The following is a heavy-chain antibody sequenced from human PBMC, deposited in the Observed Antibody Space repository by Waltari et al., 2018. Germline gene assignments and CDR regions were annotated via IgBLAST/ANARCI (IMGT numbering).Heavy chain of an antibody. D-gene: IGHD3-10*01. J-gene: IGHJ5*02. Sequence: QVQLVQSGAEVKKPGASVKVSCKASGYTFTGYYMHWVRQAPGQGLEWMGWINPNSGGTNDAQKFQGRVTRTRDMSISTAYMELSRLRSDDTAVYYCARDQGRLLWFGELTNWFDPWGQGTLVTVSS. CDR2: INPNSGGT. V-gene: IGHV1-2*02. CDR1: GYTFTGYY. CDR3: ARDQGRLLWFGELTNWFDP.